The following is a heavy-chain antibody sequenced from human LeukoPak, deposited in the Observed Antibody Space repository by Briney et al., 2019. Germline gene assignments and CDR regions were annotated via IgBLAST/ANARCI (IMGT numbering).Heavy chain of an antibody. CDR1: GGSISSSSYY. D-gene: IGHD3-3*01. J-gene: IGHJ4*02. V-gene: IGHV4-39*07. Sequence: PSETLSLTCTVSGGSISSSSYYWGWIRQPPGKGLEWIGSIYHSGSTYYNPSLKSRVTISVDRSKNQFSLKLSSVTAADTAVYYCARLLYDFWSGYYPYYFDYWGQGTLVTVSS. CDR3: ARLLYDFWSGYYPYYFDY. CDR2: IYHSGST.